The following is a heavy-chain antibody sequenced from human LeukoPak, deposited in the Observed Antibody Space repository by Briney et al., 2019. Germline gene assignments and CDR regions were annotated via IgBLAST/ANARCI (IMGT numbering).Heavy chain of an antibody. Sequence: WVSRINSDGSSTSYADSVKGRFTISRDNAKNTLYLQMNSLRAEDTAVYYCARASEIYYFDYWGQGTLVTVSS. CDR2: INSDGSST. V-gene: IGHV3-74*01. J-gene: IGHJ4*02. D-gene: IGHD2-2*01. CDR3: ARASEIYYFDY.